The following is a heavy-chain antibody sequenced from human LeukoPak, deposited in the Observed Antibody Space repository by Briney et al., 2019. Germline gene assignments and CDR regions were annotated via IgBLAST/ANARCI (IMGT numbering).Heavy chain of an antibody. J-gene: IGHJ6*03. Sequence: ASVKVSCNASGYSFTSYGISWVRQAPGQGLEWMGWISTYNGNTNYAQKFQGRVTMTTDTSTSTAYMELRSLRSDDTAVYYCAREVDTAMVTDNYMDVWGKGTTVTVSS. CDR3: AREVDTAMVTDNYMDV. CDR2: ISTYNGNT. D-gene: IGHD5-18*01. CDR1: GYSFTSYG. V-gene: IGHV1-18*01.